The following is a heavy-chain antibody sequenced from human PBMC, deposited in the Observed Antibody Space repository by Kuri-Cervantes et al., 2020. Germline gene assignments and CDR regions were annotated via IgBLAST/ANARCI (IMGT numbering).Heavy chain of an antibody. J-gene: IGHJ5*02. CDR1: GFTFSSYE. D-gene: IGHD5-18*01. Sequence: GGSLRLSCAASGFTFSSYEMNWVRQAPGKGLEWVSYISSSGSTIYYADSVKGRFTISRDNAKNSLYLQMNSLRDEDTAVYYCVGGAYSYGYSVSWGQGTLVTVSS. CDR3: VGGAYSYGYSVS. V-gene: IGHV3-48*03. CDR2: ISSSGSTI.